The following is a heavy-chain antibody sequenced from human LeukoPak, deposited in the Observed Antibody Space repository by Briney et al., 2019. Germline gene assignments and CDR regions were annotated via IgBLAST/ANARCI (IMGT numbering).Heavy chain of an antibody. CDR1: RFTFSHYG. Sequence: GGSLRLSCAPSRFTFSHYGIHWVRQVPGKGLEWVAAIQSDSSKYYYAESVKGRFTISRDNSLNTLYVQLNSLRAEDTAIYYCARDANPDGRNWYFDLWGRGTLVTVPS. J-gene: IGHJ2*01. V-gene: IGHV3-33*01. D-gene: IGHD2-15*01. CDR3: ARDANPDGRNWYFDL. CDR2: IQSDSSKY.